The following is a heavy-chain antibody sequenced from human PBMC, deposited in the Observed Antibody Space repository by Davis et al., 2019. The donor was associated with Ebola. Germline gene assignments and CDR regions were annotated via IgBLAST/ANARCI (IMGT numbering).Heavy chain of an antibody. V-gene: IGHV6-1*01. J-gene: IGHJ2*01. CDR2: TFYRSKWFS. CDR1: VDGVSSNFAA. CDR3: ARAVGWANWYFDL. D-gene: IGHD1-26*01. Sequence: SQTLSLTCAILVDGVSSNFAAWSWLRQSPSRGLERLGRTFYRSKWFSDYAVSMKGRLAIVPDTSKNHFYLHLNSVTPEDTAVYYCARAVGWANWYFDLWGRGTLVTVSS.